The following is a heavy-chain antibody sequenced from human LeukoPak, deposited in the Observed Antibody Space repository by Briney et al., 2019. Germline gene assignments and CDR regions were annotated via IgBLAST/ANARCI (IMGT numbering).Heavy chain of an antibody. Sequence: GGSLRLSCAASGFTFSSYSMNWARQAPGKGLEWVSSISSSSSYIYYADSVKGRFTISRDNAKNSLYLQMNSLRAEDTAVYYCASGIEMATIQYYFDYWGQGTLVTVSS. CDR3: ASGIEMATIQYYFDY. J-gene: IGHJ4*02. CDR2: ISSSSSYI. V-gene: IGHV3-21*01. CDR1: GFTFSSYS. D-gene: IGHD5-24*01.